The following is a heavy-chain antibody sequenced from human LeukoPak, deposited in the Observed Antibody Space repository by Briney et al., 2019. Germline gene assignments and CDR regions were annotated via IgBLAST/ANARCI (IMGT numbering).Heavy chain of an antibody. CDR3: AKARYGGNTYYFDY. Sequence: GGSLRLPCAASGFTFSSYAMSWVRQAPGKGLEWVSAISGSGGSTYYADSVKGRFTISRDNSKNTLYLQMNSLRAEDTAVYYCAKARYGGNTYYFDYWGQGTLVTVSS. J-gene: IGHJ4*02. CDR2: ISGSGGST. V-gene: IGHV3-23*01. D-gene: IGHD4-23*01. CDR1: GFTFSSYA.